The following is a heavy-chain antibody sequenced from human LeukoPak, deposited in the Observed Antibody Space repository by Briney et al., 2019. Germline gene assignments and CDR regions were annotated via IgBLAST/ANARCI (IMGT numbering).Heavy chain of an antibody. CDR1: GFTFSSDA. CDR2: ISGSGGST. D-gene: IGHD5-18*01. J-gene: IGHJ4*02. CDR3: AKDRYSHGFFDY. V-gene: IGHV3-23*01. Sequence: GGSLRLSCAASGFTFSSDAMSWVRQAPGKGLEWVSAISGSGGSTYYADSVKGRFTISRDNSKNTLYLQMNSLRAEDTAVYYCAKDRYSHGFFDYWGQGTLVTVSS.